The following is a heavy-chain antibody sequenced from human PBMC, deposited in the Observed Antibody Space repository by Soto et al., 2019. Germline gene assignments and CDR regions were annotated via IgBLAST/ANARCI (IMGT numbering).Heavy chain of an antibody. CDR1: GFIFSSFA. J-gene: IGHJ5*01. V-gene: IGHV3-23*01. D-gene: IGHD6-13*01. CDR2: ISGRGTTT. Sequence: GGSLRLSCAASGFIFSSFAINWVRQAPGKGLEWVSGISGRGTTTYYADSVKGRFSISRDNSKQTVYLQMNSLRADDTAVYYCAKDGKYSNTWFYFDSWGQGTLVTVYS. CDR3: AKDGKYSNTWFYFDS.